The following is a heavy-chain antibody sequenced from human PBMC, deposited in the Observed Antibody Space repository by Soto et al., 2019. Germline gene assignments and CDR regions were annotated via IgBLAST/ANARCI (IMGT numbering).Heavy chain of an antibody. CDR3: ARSAHIVVVPYYFDY. J-gene: IGHJ4*02. CDR2: IYHSGST. CDR1: GYSISSCYY. Sequence: SEPLSLTCAVSGYSISSCYYWGLIRQPPGKGLEWIGSIYHSGSTYYNPSLKSRVTISVDTSKNQFSLKVSSVTAADTAVFYCARSAHIVVVPYYFDYWGQGTLVTVSS. V-gene: IGHV4-38-2*01. D-gene: IGHD2-2*01.